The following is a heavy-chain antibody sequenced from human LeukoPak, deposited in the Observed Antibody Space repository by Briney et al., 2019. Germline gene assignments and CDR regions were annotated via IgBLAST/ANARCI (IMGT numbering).Heavy chain of an antibody. CDR1: GFSLSTSGMC. CDR2: IDWDDDK. J-gene: IGHJ5*02. D-gene: IGHD6-19*01. V-gene: IGHV2-70*11. Sequence: SGPTLVNPTQTLTLTCTFSGFSLSTSGMCVSWIRQPPGKALEWLARIDWDDDKYYSTSLKTRLTISKDTSKNQVVLTMTNMDPVDTATYYCARIRLIAVAGTGGLDPWGQGTLVTVSS. CDR3: ARIRLIAVAGTGGLDP.